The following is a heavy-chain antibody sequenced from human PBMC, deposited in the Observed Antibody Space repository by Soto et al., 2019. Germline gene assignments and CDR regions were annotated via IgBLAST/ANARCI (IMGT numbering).Heavy chain of an antibody. CDR1: GYTFTSYA. J-gene: IGHJ4*02. D-gene: IGHD6-13*01. CDR3: ARDLAAAGPFDY. Sequence: QVQLVQSGAEVKKPGASVKVSCKASGYTFTSYAFSWVRQAPGQGLEWMGWINAYNGNTNYAQKLQGRVTMTTDTSTSTAYMELRSLRSDDTAAYYCARDLAAAGPFDYWGQGTLVTVSS. CDR2: INAYNGNT. V-gene: IGHV1-18*01.